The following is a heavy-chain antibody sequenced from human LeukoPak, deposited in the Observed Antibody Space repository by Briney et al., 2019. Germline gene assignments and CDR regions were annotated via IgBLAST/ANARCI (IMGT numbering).Heavy chain of an antibody. V-gene: IGHV3-23*01. D-gene: IGHD2-2*01. J-gene: IGHJ4*02. CDR3: SKQAGRVSYQYYFDS. Sequence: PGGSLRLSRAASVFTFEKYAMSCVRGTPRRGLESGSTIFIRGEATYYTDPVKGRFTISRDNSKNTLYVQKDTRTAQNRPVFNCSKQAGRVSYQYYFDSWGQGTLVTLSS. CDR1: VFTFEKYA. CDR2: IFIRGEAT.